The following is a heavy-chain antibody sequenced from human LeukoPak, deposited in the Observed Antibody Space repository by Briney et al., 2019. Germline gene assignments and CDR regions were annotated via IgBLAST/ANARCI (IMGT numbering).Heavy chain of an antibody. J-gene: IGHJ4*02. V-gene: IGHV1-2*02. Sequence: PGASVKVSCKASGYTLTGYYMHWVRQAPGQGLEWMGWINPNSGGTNYAQKFQGRVTMTRDTSISTAYMELSRLRSDDTAVYYCANERDDILTGYSALDYWGQGTLVTVSS. CDR3: ANERDDILTGYSALDY. D-gene: IGHD3-9*01. CDR2: INPNSGGT. CDR1: GYTLTGYY.